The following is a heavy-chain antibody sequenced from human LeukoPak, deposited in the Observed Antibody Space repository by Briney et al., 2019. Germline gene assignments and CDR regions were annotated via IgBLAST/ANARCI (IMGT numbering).Heavy chain of an antibody. V-gene: IGHV4-59*08. Sequence: PSETLSLTCTVSGGSISSYYWNWIRQPPGKGLEWIGYIFNSGSTEYNPSLKSRVTISVDTSKNQFSLKLSSVTAADTAVYYCAGRTYYYDSSGYYYYYMDVWGKGTTATVS. CDR1: GGSISSYY. J-gene: IGHJ6*03. CDR2: IFNSGST. D-gene: IGHD3-22*01. CDR3: AGRTYYYDSSGYYYYYMDV.